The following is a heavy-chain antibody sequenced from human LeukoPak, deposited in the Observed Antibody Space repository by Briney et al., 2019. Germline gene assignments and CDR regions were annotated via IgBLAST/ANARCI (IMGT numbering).Heavy chain of an antibody. CDR3: AKSNGYFEY. J-gene: IGHJ4*02. CDR2: ITSSGYNT. CDR1: SSYA. Sequence: GESLKISCAASSSYAMSWVRQAPGKGLEWVSAITSSGYNTYYADSVKGRFTISRDNSKNTLYLQLNGLRVEDTAVYYCAKSNGYFEYWGQGTLVPVSS. V-gene: IGHV3-23*01. D-gene: IGHD3-22*01.